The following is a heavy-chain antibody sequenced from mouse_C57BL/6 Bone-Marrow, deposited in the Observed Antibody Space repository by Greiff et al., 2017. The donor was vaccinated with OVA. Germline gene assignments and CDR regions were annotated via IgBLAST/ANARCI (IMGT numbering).Heavy chain of an antibody. D-gene: IGHD3-2*02. CDR2: ILPGSGST. CDR3: ARSGPLRLPHFDY. Sequence: HVQLQQSGAELMKPGASVKLSCKATGYTFTGYWIAWVKQRPGHSLEWIGEILPGSGSTNYTENFKGRATFTADTSSNTAYLQLSSLTTEDSAIYYWARSGPLRLPHFDYWGKGTTLTVSS. CDR1: GYTFTGYW. V-gene: IGHV1-9*01. J-gene: IGHJ2*01.